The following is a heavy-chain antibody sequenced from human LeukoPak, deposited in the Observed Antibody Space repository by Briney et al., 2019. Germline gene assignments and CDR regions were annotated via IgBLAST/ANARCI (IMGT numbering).Heavy chain of an antibody. J-gene: IGHJ5*02. CDR2: IYYSGST. CDR1: GGSISSYY. V-gene: IGHV4-59*01. Sequence: SETLSFTCTVSGGSISSYYWSWIRQPPGKGLEWIGYIYYSGSTNYNPSLKSRVTISVDTSKNQFSLKLSSVTAADTAVYYCARVYPYCGGDCYSVGFDPWGQGTLVTVSS. CDR3: ARVYPYCGGDCYSVGFDP. D-gene: IGHD2-21*02.